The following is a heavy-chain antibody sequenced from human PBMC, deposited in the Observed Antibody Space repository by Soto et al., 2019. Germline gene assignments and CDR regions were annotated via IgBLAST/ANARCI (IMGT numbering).Heavy chain of an antibody. CDR2: MNPNSGNT. CDR1: GYTFTSYD. J-gene: IGHJ6*02. Sequence: GASVKVSCKASGYTFTSYDINWVRQATGQGLEWMGWMNPNSGNTGYAQKFHGRVTMTRNTSISTAYMELSSLRSEDTAVYYCARGSSGWYFYYYYYGMDVWGQGTTVTVSS. CDR3: ARGSSGWYFYYYYYGMDV. V-gene: IGHV1-8*01. D-gene: IGHD6-19*01.